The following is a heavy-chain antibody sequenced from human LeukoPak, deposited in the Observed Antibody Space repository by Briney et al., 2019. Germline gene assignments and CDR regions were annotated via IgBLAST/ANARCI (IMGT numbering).Heavy chain of an antibody. CDR3: ARDREYCSSTSCYTDGAFDI. D-gene: IGHD2-2*02. CDR1: GFTFSSYG. J-gene: IGHJ3*02. CDR2: ISYDGSNK. Sequence: GGSLRLSCAASGFTFSSYGMHWVRQAPGKGLEWVAVISYDGSNKYYADSVKGRFTISRDNSKNTLYLQMNSLRAEDTAVYYCARDREYCSSTSCYTDGAFDIWGQGTMVTVSS. V-gene: IGHV3-30*03.